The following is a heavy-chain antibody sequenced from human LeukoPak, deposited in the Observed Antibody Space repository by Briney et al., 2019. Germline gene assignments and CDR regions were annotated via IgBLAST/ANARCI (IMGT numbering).Heavy chain of an antibody. CDR3: AKALEGPNYFDY. CDR1: GFTFSSYW. V-gene: IGHV3-74*01. J-gene: IGHJ4*02. Sequence: PGGSLRLSCAASGFTFSSYWMHWVRQAPGKGLVWVSRINSDGSSTSYADSVKGRFTISRDNAKNTLYLQMNSLRTEDTALYYCAKALEGPNYFDYWGQGTLVTVSS. CDR2: INSDGSST. D-gene: IGHD3-16*02.